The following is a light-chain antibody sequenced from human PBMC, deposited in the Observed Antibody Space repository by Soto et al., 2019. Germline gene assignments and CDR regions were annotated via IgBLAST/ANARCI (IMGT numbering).Light chain of an antibody. CDR3: QQYGTSEIL. V-gene: IGKV1-6*01. Sequence: IPMTESPSSLSASVGDRVTITCRASQGSRNDVGWYQQKPGKAPKLLIYAVSSLQSGVPSRFSGSGSGTDFTLTISRLETEDFAVFYCQQYGTSEILFGQVTRLE. J-gene: IGKJ5*01. CDR1: QGSRND. CDR2: AVS.